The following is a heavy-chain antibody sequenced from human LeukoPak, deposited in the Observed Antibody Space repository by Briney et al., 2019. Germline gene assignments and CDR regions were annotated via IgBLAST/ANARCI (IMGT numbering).Heavy chain of an antibody. CDR1: GFTSSSYW. CDR3: ARAPYCIGGSCRFDY. J-gene: IGHJ4*02. CDR2: IKRDGSEK. V-gene: IGHV3-7*03. Sequence: GGSLRLSCAVSGFTSSSYWMSWVRQAPGKGLEWVANIKRDGSEKYYVDSVKGRFTISRDNAKNSLYLQMNSLRAEDTAVYYCARAPYCIGGSCRFDYWGQGTLVTVSS. D-gene: IGHD2-15*01.